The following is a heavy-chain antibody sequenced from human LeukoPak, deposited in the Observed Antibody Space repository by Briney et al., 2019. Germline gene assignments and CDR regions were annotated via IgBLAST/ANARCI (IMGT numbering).Heavy chain of an antibody. CDR1: GFTFSSYA. CDR3: AKGVGYRGNHRGGGTDY. J-gene: IGHJ4*02. CDR2: ISGSGGST. D-gene: IGHD6-13*01. V-gene: IGHV3-23*01. Sequence: GGSLRLSCAASGFTFSSYAMSWVRQAPGKGLEWVSAISGSGGSTYYADSVKGRFTISRDNSKNTLYLQMNSLRAEDTAVYYWAKGVGYRGNHRGGGTDYWGQGTLVTVSS.